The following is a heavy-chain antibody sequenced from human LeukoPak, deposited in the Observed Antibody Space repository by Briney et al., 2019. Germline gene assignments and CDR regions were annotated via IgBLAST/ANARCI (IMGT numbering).Heavy chain of an antibody. CDR2: IIPISGTA. V-gene: IGHV1-69*13. CDR1: GGTFSSYA. Sequence: SVKVSCKASGGTFSSYAISWVRQAPGQGLEWMGGIIPISGTANYAQKFQGRVTITADESTSTAYMELSSLRSEDTAVYYCASPYDSSGYYWVYWGQGTLVTVSS. J-gene: IGHJ4*02. D-gene: IGHD3-22*01. CDR3: ASPYDSSGYYWVY.